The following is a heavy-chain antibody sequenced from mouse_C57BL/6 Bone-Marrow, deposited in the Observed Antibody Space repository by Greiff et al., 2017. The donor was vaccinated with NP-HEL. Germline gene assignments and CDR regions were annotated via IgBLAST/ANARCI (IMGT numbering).Heavy chain of an antibody. Sequence: QVTLKVCGPGILQPSQTLSLTCSFSGFSLSTFGMGVGWIRQPSGKGLEWLAHIWWDDDKYYNPALKSRLTISKDTSKNQVFLKFANVDTADTATYYCARIETSLYYSNYGFAYWGQGTLVTVSA. CDR3: ARIETSLYYSNYGFAY. D-gene: IGHD2-5*01. V-gene: IGHV8-8*01. J-gene: IGHJ3*01. CDR2: IWWDDDK. CDR1: GFSLSTFGMG.